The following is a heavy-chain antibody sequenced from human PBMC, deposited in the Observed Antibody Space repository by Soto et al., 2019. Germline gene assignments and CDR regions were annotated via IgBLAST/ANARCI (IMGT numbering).Heavy chain of an antibody. J-gene: IGHJ4*02. CDR1: GYTFTNSD. CDR2: MNPDSGHA. V-gene: IGHV1-8*01. CDR3: ARRPHCSGGICYYGLDN. Sequence: SVKVSCKASGYTFTNSDINWVRQAPGQGLEWMGWMNPDSGHAAYAQKFQGRVTLTTSTSTSTVYMEMRSLGSEDTAVYYCARRPHCSGGICYYGLDNWGQGTLVTVS. D-gene: IGHD2-15*01.